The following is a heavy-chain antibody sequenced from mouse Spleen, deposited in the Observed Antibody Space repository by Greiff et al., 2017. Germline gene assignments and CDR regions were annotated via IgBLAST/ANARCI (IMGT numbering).Heavy chain of an antibody. Sequence: VQLQQSGAELVRPGTSVKLSCKASGYTFTSYWMHWVKQRPGQGLEWIGVIDPSDSYTNYNQKFKGKATLTVDTSSSTAYMQLSSLTSEDSAVYYCARRGGNGFAYWGQGTLVTVSA. D-gene: IGHD2-1*01. J-gene: IGHJ3*01. CDR2: IDPSDSYT. V-gene: IGHV1-59*01. CDR1: GYTFTSYW. CDR3: ARRGGNGFAY.